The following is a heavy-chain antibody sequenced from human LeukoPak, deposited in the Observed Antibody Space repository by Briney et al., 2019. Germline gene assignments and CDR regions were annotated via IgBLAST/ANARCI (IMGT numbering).Heavy chain of an antibody. V-gene: IGHV4-39*07. CDR2: INRSGST. D-gene: IGHD6-19*01. CDR3: ARGRHSSGWYDY. J-gene: IGHJ4*02. Sequence: SETLSLTCTVSGGSISSGSFYWSWIRQPPGKGLEWIGEINRSGSTNYNPSLKSRVTISVDTSKNQFSLKLSSVTAADTAVYYCARGRHSSGWYDYWGQGTLVTVSS. CDR1: GGSISSGSFY.